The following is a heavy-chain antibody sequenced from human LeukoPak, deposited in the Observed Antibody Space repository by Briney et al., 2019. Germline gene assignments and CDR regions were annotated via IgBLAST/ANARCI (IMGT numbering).Heavy chain of an antibody. CDR3: AREEVRGVIISLDH. J-gene: IGHJ5*02. D-gene: IGHD3-10*01. V-gene: IGHV4-31*03. CDR1: GVSISSGGYY. CDR2: IYYSGST. Sequence: PSETLSLTCTVSGVSISSGGYYWSWIRQHPGKGLEWIGYIYYSGSTYYNPSLKSRVTISVDTSKNQFSLKLSSVTAADTAVYYCAREEVRGVIISLDHWGQGTLVTVSS.